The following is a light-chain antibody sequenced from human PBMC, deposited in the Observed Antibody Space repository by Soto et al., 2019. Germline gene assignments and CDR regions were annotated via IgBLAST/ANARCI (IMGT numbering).Light chain of an antibody. J-gene: IGKJ4*01. V-gene: IGKV1-33*01. CDR1: KDISNY. Sequence: DIQMTQSPSSLSASVGDRVTINCQASKDISNYLNWYQQKPGKASKLLIYDASNWETGVPSRFSGSGSGTYFTFTISSLQPQHIATYYCQQYDTLLSLTFVVWTKVEIK. CDR3: QQYDTLLSLT. CDR2: DAS.